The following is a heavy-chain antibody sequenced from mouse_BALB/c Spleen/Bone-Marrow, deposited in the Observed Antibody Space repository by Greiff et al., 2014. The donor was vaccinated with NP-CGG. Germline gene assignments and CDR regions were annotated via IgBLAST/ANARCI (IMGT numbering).Heavy chain of an antibody. J-gene: IGHJ4*01. CDR2: IWAGGST. D-gene: IGHD2-14*01. V-gene: IGHV2-9*02. CDR1: GLSLTSYG. Sequence: QVQLKESGPGLVAPSQSLSITCTVSGLSLTSYGVHWVRQPPGKGLEWLGVIWAGGSTNYNSALMSRLSISKDNSKSQVFLKMNSLQTDDTAMYYCARVGYRYDGYAMDYWGQGTSVTVSS. CDR3: ARVGYRYDGYAMDY.